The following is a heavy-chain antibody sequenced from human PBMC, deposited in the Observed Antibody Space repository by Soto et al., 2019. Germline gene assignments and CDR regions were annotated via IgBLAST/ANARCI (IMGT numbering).Heavy chain of an antibody. CDR3: ARDFVAVAGTGHWFDP. CDR2: IIPIFGTA. J-gene: IGHJ5*02. D-gene: IGHD6-19*01. CDR1: GGTFSSYA. Sequence: SVKVSCKASGGTFSSYAISWVRQAPGQGLEWMGGIIPIFGTANYAQKFQGRVTITADESTSTAYMELSSLRSEDTAVYYCARDFVAVAGTGHWFDPWGQGTLVTVSS. V-gene: IGHV1-69*13.